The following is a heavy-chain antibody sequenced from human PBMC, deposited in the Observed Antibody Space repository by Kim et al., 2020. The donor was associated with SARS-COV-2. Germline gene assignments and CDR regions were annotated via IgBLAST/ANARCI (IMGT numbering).Heavy chain of an antibody. CDR3: AKDDGGFPVVPAAGY. D-gene: IGHD2-2*01. V-gene: IGHV3-23*01. CDR2: ISGSGGST. Sequence: GGSLILSCAASGFTFSSYAMSWVRQAPGKGLEWVSAISGSGGSTYYADSVKGRFTISRDNSKNTLYLQMNSLRAEDTAVYYCAKDDGGFPVVPAAGYWGQGTLVTVSS. J-gene: IGHJ4*02. CDR1: GFTFSSYA.